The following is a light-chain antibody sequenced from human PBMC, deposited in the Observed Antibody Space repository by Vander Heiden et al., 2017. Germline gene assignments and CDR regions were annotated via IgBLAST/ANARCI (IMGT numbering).Light chain of an antibody. Sequence: SSELTQDPAVSVALGQTVQLTCQGDSRSSYYASWYQQKPGQAPVLVIYGKNNRPSGIPDRFSGSNSGNTASLTITGAQAEDEADYYCNSRDSSGNHVVFGGGTKLTVL. CDR2: GKN. J-gene: IGLJ2*01. CDR3: NSRDSSGNHVV. CDR1: SRSSYY. V-gene: IGLV3-19*01.